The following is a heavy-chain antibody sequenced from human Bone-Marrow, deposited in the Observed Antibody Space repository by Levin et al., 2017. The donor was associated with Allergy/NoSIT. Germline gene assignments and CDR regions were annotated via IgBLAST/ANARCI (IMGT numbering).Heavy chain of an antibody. CDR3: AKEGLAVAGYYFDA. CDR1: GFTFSSYA. J-gene: IGHJ4*02. V-gene: IGHV3-23*01. Sequence: GGSLRLSCAASGFTFSSYAMSWVRQAPGKGLEWVSSICGSGTITHYAESVKGRFTISRDISKNMLHLQMNSLRAEDTAIYFCAKEGLAVAGYYFDAWGQGTLVTVSS. D-gene: IGHD6-19*01. CDR2: ICGSGTIT.